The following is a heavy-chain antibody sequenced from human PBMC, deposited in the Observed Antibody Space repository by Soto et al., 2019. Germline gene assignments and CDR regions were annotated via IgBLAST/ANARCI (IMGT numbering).Heavy chain of an antibody. J-gene: IGHJ4*02. Sequence: ASVKVSCKASGYTFANYAMHWVRQAPGQRLEWMGWINAGNGNTKYSQKFQARVTITRDTSASTAYMELSSLRSEDTAVYYCARSLYGDNVDYWGQGTLVTVSS. CDR3: ARSLYGDNVDY. CDR1: GYTFANYA. D-gene: IGHD4-17*01. V-gene: IGHV1-3*01. CDR2: INAGNGNT.